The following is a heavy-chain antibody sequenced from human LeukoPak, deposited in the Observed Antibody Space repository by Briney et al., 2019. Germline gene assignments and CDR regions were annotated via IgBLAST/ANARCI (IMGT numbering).Heavy chain of an antibody. Sequence: GGSLRLSCAASGVTFSSYSMNWGREAPGKGVEWGSAISSSSSYIYYADSVKGRFTISRDNAKNSLYLQMNSLRAEDTAVYYCARDPGKDYYGSGSFAYWGQGTLVTVSS. J-gene: IGHJ4*02. CDR3: ARDPGKDYYGSGSFAY. CDR1: GVTFSSYS. V-gene: IGHV3-21*01. D-gene: IGHD3-10*01. CDR2: ISSSSSYI.